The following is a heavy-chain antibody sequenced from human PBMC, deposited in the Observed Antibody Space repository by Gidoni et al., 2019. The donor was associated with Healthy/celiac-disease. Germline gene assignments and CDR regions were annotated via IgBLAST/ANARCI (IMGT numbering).Heavy chain of an antibody. V-gene: IGHV3-7*03. CDR3: ARVSGWYRSYFDY. J-gene: IGHJ4*02. CDR2: IKQDGSEK. CDR1: ELTFSSYW. Sequence: EVQLVESGGGLVQPGGSLSLPCAASELTFSSYWMSWVRQAPGKGLEWVANIKQDGSEKYYVDSVKGRFTISRDNAKNSLYLQMNSLRAEDTAVYYCARVSGWYRSYFDYWGQGTLVTVSS. D-gene: IGHD6-19*01.